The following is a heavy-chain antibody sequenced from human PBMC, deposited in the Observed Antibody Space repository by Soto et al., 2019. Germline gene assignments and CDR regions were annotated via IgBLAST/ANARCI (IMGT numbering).Heavy chain of an antibody. CDR3: VRVVAIPGYPDN. CDR2: IVPTVDTS. D-gene: IGHD5-12*01. Sequence: QVQLVQSGAEVRQPASSVKVSCKTSGATFSSYAITWVRQDPGQGLEWMGGIVPTVDTSTYAQKLQGRVTITADKFTNTVYMELSSLRSDDTAVYYCVRVVAIPGYPDNWGQGTLVTVYS. V-gene: IGHV1-69*14. J-gene: IGHJ4*02. CDR1: GATFSSYA.